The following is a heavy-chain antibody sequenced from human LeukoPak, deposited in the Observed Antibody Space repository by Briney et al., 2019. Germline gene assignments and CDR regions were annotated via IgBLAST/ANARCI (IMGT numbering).Heavy chain of an antibody. J-gene: IGHJ4*02. D-gene: IGHD1-26*01. CDR2: ISGSGAST. CDR1: GFTLSTNA. V-gene: IGHV3-23*01. Sequence: PGGSLRLSCLTSGFTLSTNAMSWVRQAPGKGLEWISGISGSGASTYYADSVKGWFTISRDDSRNTLYLQMNSLRGDDTDVYYCAKDVGKWESLHFFDYWGQGTLVTVSS. CDR3: AKDVGKWESLHFFDY.